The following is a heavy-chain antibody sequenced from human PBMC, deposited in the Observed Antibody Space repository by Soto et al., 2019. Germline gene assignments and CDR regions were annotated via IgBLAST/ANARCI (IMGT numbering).Heavy chain of an antibody. J-gene: IGHJ4*02. V-gene: IGHV1-46*01. Sequence: GASVKVSCKASGYTFTAYYIHWVRQAPGQGLEWMGIINPSGGSTSYAQKFQGRVTISVDTSKNQFSLKLSSVTAADTAVYYCARSRGYRGFDYWGQGTLVTVSS. CDR3: ARSRGYRGFDY. D-gene: IGHD5-18*01. CDR2: INPSGGST. CDR1: GYTFTAYY.